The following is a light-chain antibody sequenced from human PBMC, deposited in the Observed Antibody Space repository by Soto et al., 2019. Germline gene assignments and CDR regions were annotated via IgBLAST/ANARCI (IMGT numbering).Light chain of an antibody. V-gene: IGKV1-5*03. CDR2: KAS. J-gene: IGKJ1*01. CDR1: QSISSY. Sequence: DIKMPQSPSSLSASVGDRXTXXXXASQSISSYLNWYQQKTGKDPKLLIYKASTLKSGVPSRFSGSGSGTEFTLSISSLQPDDFATYYCQHYNSYSEAFGQGTKVDIK. CDR3: QHYNSYSEA.